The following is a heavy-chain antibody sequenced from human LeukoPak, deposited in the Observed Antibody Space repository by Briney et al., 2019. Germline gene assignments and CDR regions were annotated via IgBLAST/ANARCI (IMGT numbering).Heavy chain of an antibody. CDR3: ARAFRDGYNPAGRFDF. V-gene: IGHV4-61*01. CDR1: GGSVSSGSYY. Sequence: LETLSLTCTVSGGSVSSGSYYWSWIRQPPGKGLEWIGYIYYSGSTNYNPSLKSRVTISEDTSKNQFSLKLSSVTAADTAVYYCARAFRDGYNPAGRFDFWGQGTLVTVSS. D-gene: IGHD5-24*01. CDR2: IYYSGST. J-gene: IGHJ4*02.